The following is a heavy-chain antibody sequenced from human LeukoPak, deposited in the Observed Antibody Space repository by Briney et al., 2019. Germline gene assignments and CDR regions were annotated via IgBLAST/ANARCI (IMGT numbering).Heavy chain of an antibody. J-gene: IGHJ5*02. CDR2: IYYSGST. CDR3: ARVSASGFDP. V-gene: IGHV4-59*01. CDR1: GVSFSSYY. Sequence: SETLSLTCAVYGVSFSSYYWSWIRQPPGKGLEWIGYIYYSGSTNYNPSLKSRVTISVDTSKNQFSLKLSSVTAADTAVYYCARVSASGFDPWGQGTLVTVSS.